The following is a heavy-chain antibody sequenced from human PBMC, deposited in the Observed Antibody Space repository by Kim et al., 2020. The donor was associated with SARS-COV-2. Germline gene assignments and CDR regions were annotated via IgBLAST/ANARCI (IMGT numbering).Heavy chain of an antibody. CDR2: IYNGGST. V-gene: IGHV3-53*01. CDR3: ARGSGSYVY. J-gene: IGHJ4*02. Sequence: GGSLRLSCAVSGFTVSSNYMSWVLQAPGKGLEWVSVIYNGGSTYYADSVKGRFTISRDNSKNTLYLQMNSLRVEDTAVYYCARGSGSYVYWGQGTLVTVSS. CDR1: GFTVSSNY. D-gene: IGHD1-26*01.